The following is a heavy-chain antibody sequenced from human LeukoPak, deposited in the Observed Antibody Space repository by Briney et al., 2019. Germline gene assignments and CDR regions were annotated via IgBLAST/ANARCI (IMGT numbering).Heavy chain of an antibody. CDR1: GGTFSSYA. V-gene: IGHV1-69*13. D-gene: IGHD3-22*01. J-gene: IGHJ5*02. Sequence: SVKVSCKASGGTFSSYAISWVRQAPGQGLGRMGGIIPIFGTANYAQKFQGRVTITADESTSTAYMELSSLRSEDTAVYYCARENYYDSSGYPTWGQGTLVTVSS. CDR2: IIPIFGTA. CDR3: ARENYYDSSGYPT.